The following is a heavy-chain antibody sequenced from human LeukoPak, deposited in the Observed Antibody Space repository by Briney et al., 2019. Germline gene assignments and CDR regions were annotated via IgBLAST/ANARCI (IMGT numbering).Heavy chain of an antibody. CDR1: GGSISSSSYY. CDR3: AKGAGGFSYYNWFDP. V-gene: IGHV4-39*06. D-gene: IGHD5-18*01. CDR2: IYYSGTT. J-gene: IGHJ5*02. Sequence: SETLSLTCTVSGGSISSSSYYWGWIRQPPGKGLEWIGSIYYSGTTHYNPSLESRVTISVDTSKNQFPLKLASVTAADTAVYYCAKGAGGFSYYNWFDPWGQGTLVTVSS.